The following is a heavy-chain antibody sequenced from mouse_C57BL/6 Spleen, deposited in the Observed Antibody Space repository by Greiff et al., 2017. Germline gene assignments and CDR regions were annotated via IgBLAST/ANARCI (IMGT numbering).Heavy chain of an antibody. CDR3: ARYTTVVATPLDY. CDR2: ILPGSGST. J-gene: IGHJ2*01. D-gene: IGHD1-1*01. CDR1: GYTFTGYW. V-gene: IGHV1-9*01. Sequence: QVQLQQSGAELMKPGASVKLSCKATGYTFTGYWIEWVKQRPVHGLEWIGEILPGSGSTNYNEKFKGKATFTAATSSNTAYMQLSSLTTEDSAIYDCARYTTVVATPLDYWGQGTTLTVTS.